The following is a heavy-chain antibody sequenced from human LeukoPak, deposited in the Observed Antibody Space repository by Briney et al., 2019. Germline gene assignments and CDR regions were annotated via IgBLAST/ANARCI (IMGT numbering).Heavy chain of an antibody. D-gene: IGHD4-17*01. J-gene: IGHJ5*02. V-gene: IGHV5-51*01. CDR3: ARQDFGDVKWFDP. CDR1: GYSFSKYG. Sequence: SGESLKISCKGSGYSFSKYGIGWVRQMPGKGLELMGIISPGDSDTRYSPSFEGQVTISADKSISTVYLQWSSLKASDTAMYYCARQDFGDVKWFDPWGQGTLVTVSS. CDR2: ISPGDSDT.